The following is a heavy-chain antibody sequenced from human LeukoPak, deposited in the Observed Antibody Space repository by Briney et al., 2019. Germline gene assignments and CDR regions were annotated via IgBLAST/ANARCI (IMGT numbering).Heavy chain of an antibody. D-gene: IGHD5-18*01. Sequence: SETLSLTCAVYGGSFSGYYWSWIRQPPGKGLEWIGSIYSSGSTYYNPSLKSRVTISVDTSKNQFSLKLSSVTAADTAVYYCARDGYSYKYSWFDPWGQGTLVTVSS. CDR2: IYSSGST. V-gene: IGHV4-34*01. CDR1: GGSFSGYY. J-gene: IGHJ5*02. CDR3: ARDGYSYKYSWFDP.